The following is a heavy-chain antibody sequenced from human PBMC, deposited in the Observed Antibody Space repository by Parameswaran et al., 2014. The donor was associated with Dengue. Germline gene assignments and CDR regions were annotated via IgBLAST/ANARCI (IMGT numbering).Heavy chain of an antibody. D-gene: IGHD6-13*01. Sequence: WVRQAPGQRLEWMGWINAGNGNTKYSQKFQGRVTITRDTSASTAYMELSSLRSEDTAVYYCAREGIAAAGTAYYFDYWGQGTLVTVSS. CDR3: AREGIAAAGTAYYFDY. CDR2: INAGNGNT. J-gene: IGHJ4*02. V-gene: IGHV1-3*01.